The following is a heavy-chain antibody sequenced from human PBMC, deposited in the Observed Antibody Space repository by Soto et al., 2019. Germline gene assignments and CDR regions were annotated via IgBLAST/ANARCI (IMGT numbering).Heavy chain of an antibody. D-gene: IGHD2-2*01. V-gene: IGHV5-10-1*01. CDR3: ARLYCTTSTCDSWFDP. CDR2: IDPRDSYV. J-gene: IGHJ5*02. CDR1: GYTFTTFW. Sequence: PGESLKISCTGFGYTFTTFWISWVRQMPGKGPEWMGRIDPRDSYVNYSPSFQGHVTISVDKSISTAYLQWGSLKASDTAMYYCARLYCTTSTCDSWFDPWGQGTLVTVS.